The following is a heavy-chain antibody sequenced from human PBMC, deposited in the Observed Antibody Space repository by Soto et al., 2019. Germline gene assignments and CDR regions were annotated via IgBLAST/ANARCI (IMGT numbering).Heavy chain of an antibody. Sequence: HPGGSLRLSCAASGFTFGGYWMHWVRQAPGKGLEWVSRSNRDGRDTNYADSVKGRFTVSRDNAKNTLFLQMNGLRAEDTAVYFCAREYYGLLAGYYMYLWGQGTLVTVSS. CDR2: SNRDGRDT. J-gene: IGHJ5*02. V-gene: IGHV3-74*01. CDR1: GFTFGGYW. CDR3: AREYYGLLAGYYMYL. D-gene: IGHD3-9*01.